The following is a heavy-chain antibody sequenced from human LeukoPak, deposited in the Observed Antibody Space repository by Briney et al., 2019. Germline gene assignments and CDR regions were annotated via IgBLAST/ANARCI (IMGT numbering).Heavy chain of an antibody. Sequence: GGSLRLSCAASGFTFSSYWMSWVCQAPGKGLEWVANIKQDGSEKYYVDSVKGRFTISRDNAKNSLYLQMNSLRAEDTAVYYCSRAPKYCSGGSCSLNRFDYWGQGTLVTVSS. CDR3: SRAPKYCSGGSCSLNRFDY. V-gene: IGHV3-7*01. CDR2: IKQDGSEK. CDR1: GFTFSSYW. J-gene: IGHJ4*02. D-gene: IGHD2-15*01.